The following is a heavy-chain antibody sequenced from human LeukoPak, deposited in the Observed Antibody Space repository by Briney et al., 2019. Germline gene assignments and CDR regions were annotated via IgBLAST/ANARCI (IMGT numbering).Heavy chain of an antibody. J-gene: IGHJ6*02. V-gene: IGHV1-18*01. CDR2: ISAYNGNT. D-gene: IGHD1-1*01. CDR3: ARDRTTGTLHYHYYGMDV. Sequence: ASVKVSCKASGYTFTSYGISWVRQAPGQGLEWMGWISAYNGNTNYAQKLQGRVTMTTDTSTSTAYMELRSLRSDDTAVYYCARDRTTGTLHYHYYGMDVWGQGTTVTVSS. CDR1: GYTFTSYG.